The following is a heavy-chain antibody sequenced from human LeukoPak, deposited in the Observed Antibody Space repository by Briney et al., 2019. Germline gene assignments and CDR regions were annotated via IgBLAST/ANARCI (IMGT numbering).Heavy chain of an antibody. J-gene: IGHJ4*02. D-gene: IGHD3-3*01. Sequence: GGSLRLSCAASGFTFSSYSMNWVRQAPRKGLEWVSSISSSSSYIYYADSVKGRFTISRDNAKDSLYLQMNSLRAEDTAVYYCASDRITIFGVDVDYWGQGTLVTVSS. CDR2: ISSSSSYI. CDR3: ASDRITIFGVDVDY. V-gene: IGHV3-21*01. CDR1: GFTFSSYS.